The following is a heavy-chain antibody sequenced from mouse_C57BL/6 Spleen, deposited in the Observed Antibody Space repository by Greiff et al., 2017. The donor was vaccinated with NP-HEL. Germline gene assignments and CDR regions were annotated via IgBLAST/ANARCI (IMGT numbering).Heavy chain of an antibody. CDR1: GYTFTSYW. Sequence: QVQLQQPGAELMKPGASVKLSCKASGYTFTSYWMHWVKQRPGRGLEWIGRIDPNSGGTKYNEKFKSKATLTVDKPSSTAYMQLSSLTSEDSAVYYCARLGITTVVAEPYFDYWGQGTTLTVSS. CDR2: IDPNSGGT. V-gene: IGHV1-72*01. J-gene: IGHJ2*01. CDR3: ARLGITTVVAEPYFDY. D-gene: IGHD1-1*01.